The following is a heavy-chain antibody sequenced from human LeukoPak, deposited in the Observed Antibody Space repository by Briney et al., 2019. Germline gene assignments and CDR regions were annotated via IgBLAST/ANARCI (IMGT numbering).Heavy chain of an antibody. CDR1: GYTFTDYY. CDR2: INPNSGGT. Sequence: GASVKVSCKASGYTFTDYYMHWVRQAPGQGLEWMGWINPNSGGTNYAQNFQGRVTMTRDTSISTAYMEFSRLRSDDTAMYYCARDVFAEYSTHHKFDPWGQGTLVTVPS. D-gene: IGHD6-6*01. J-gene: IGHJ5*02. CDR3: ARDVFAEYSTHHKFDP. V-gene: IGHV1-2*02.